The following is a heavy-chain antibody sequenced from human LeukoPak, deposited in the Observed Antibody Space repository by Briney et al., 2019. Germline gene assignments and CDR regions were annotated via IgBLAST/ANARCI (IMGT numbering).Heavy chain of an antibody. CDR1: GFTVSSNY. Sequence: PGGSVRLSCAASGFTVSSNYMSWVRQAPGKGLEWVSVIYSGGSTYYADSVKGRFTISRDNSKNTLYLQMNSLRAEDTAVYYCARGGGDDSSGYYFDYWGQGTLVTVSS. D-gene: IGHD3-22*01. J-gene: IGHJ4*02. CDR2: IYSGGST. CDR3: ARGGGDDSSGYYFDY. V-gene: IGHV3-53*01.